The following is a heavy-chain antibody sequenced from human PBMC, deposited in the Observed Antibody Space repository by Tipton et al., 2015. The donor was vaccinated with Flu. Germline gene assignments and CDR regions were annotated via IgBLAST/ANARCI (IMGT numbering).Heavy chain of an antibody. J-gene: IGHJ4*02. V-gene: IGHV1-69*01. CDR1: GGTFTSSA. CDR2: IIPIFGTT. D-gene: IGHD4-23*01. Sequence: QLVQSGAEVKKPGASVKVSCKTSGGTFTSSAFSWVRQAPGQGLEWMGGIIPIFGTTNYAQKFQGRVTITADESTFTAYMELSSLRSEDTAVYYCARDVGGFSTVIRGFNFFAYWGQGTLVTVSS. CDR3: ARDVGGFSTVIRGFNFFAY.